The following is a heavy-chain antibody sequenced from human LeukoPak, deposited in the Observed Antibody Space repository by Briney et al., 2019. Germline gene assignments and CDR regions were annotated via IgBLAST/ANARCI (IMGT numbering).Heavy chain of an antibody. D-gene: IGHD3-3*01. V-gene: IGHV3-53*01. Sequence: GGSLRLSCAASGFAVSSNYTSWVRQAPGKGLEWVSVIYSGGSTYYADSVKGRFTISRDNAKNSLYLQMNSLRAEDTAVYYCARDMLWSGYPFDYWGQGTLVTVSS. CDR1: GFAVSSNY. CDR3: ARDMLWSGYPFDY. CDR2: IYSGGST. J-gene: IGHJ4*02.